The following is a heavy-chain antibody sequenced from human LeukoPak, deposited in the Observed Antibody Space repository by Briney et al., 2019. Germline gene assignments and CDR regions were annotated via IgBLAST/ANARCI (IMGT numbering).Heavy chain of an antibody. J-gene: IGHJ6*02. D-gene: IGHD3-22*01. CDR1: GGTFSSYA. CDR2: IIPIFGTA. V-gene: IGHV1-69*13. Sequence: AASVKVSCKASGGTFSSYAISWVRQAPGQGLEWMGGIIPIFGTANYAQKFQGRVTITADESTSTAYMELSSLRSEDTAVYYCARDHGDSSGYTPSAYYYYGMDVWGQGTTVTVSS. CDR3: ARDHGDSSGYTPSAYYYYGMDV.